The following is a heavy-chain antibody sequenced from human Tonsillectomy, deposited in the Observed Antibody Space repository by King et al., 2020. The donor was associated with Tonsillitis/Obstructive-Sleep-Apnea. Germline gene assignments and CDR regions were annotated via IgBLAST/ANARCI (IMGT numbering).Heavy chain of an antibody. CDR1: GVSFSGYY. D-gene: IGHD2-2*01. J-gene: IGHJ6*03. Sequence: VQLQQWGAGLLKPSETLSLPCAVYGVSFSGYYWSWLRQPPGKGLEWIGEINHSGSTNYNPSLKSRVTTSVDTSKNQFSLKLSSVTAADTAVYYCARGTIVVVPAANYYYYLDVWGKETTVTVSS. CDR2: INHSGST. V-gene: IGHV4-34*01. CDR3: ARGTIVVVPAANYYYYLDV.